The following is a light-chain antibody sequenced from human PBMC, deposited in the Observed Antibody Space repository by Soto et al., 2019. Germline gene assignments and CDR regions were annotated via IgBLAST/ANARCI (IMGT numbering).Light chain of an antibody. Sequence: DIVMTQTPLSSPVTLGQPASISCRSSQSLLHSDGNTYLSWVQQRPGQPPRLLLYQISNRFSGVPDRFSGSGAGTDYTLKSSRVEGEDVAVYYCMQATQFPHTCGGGTNVEIK. V-gene: IGKV2-24*01. CDR2: QIS. CDR1: QSLLHSDGNTY. CDR3: MQATQFPHT. J-gene: IGKJ4*01.